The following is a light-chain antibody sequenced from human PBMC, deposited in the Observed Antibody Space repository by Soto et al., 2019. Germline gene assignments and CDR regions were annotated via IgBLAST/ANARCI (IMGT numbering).Light chain of an antibody. V-gene: IGKV1-39*01. CDR1: QNIITY. CDR3: QKGYDTPIN. Sequence: DIQMTQSPASLSASVVDRVTITCRASQNIITYLNWYQQKPGQAPKFLIYAASSLQSGVPSRFSGRGSGTDFTLTITNLHPEDFATYFCQKGYDTPINFGQGTRLEIK. J-gene: IGKJ5*01. CDR2: AAS.